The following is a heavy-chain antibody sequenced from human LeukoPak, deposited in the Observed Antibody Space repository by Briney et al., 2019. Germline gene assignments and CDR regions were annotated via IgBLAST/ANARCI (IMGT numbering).Heavy chain of an antibody. CDR1: GFTFSSYG. J-gene: IGHJ4*02. CDR2: IRYDGSNK. V-gene: IGHV3-30*02. Sequence: GGSLRLSCAASGFTFSSYGMYWVRQAPGKGLEWVAFIRYDGSNKYYADSVKGRFTISRDNSKNTLYLQMNSLRAEDTAVYYCAKGPLSTTVTIRRELDYWGQGTLVTVSS. D-gene: IGHD4-17*01. CDR3: AKGPLSTTVTIRRELDY.